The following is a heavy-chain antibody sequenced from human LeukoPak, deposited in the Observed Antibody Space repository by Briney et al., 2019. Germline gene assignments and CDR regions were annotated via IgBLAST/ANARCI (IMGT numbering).Heavy chain of an antibody. J-gene: IGHJ6*03. CDR3: ARDSKSIAARPWYYYYYMDV. CDR1: GGSISSYY. CDR2: IYTSGST. D-gene: IGHD6-6*01. V-gene: IGHV4-4*07. Sequence: SETLSLTCTVSGGSISSYYWSWIRQPAGKGLEWIGRIYTSGSTNYNPSLKSRVTISVDTSKNQFSLKLSSVTAADTAVYYCARDSKSIAARPWYYYYYMDVWGKGTTVTVSS.